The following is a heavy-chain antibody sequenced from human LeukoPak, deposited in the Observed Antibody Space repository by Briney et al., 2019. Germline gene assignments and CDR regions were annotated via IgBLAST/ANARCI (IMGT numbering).Heavy chain of an antibody. D-gene: IGHD6-13*01. J-gene: IGHJ4*02. CDR1: AFTFSSFG. CDR2: IWYDGSNK. V-gene: IGHV3-33*01. Sequence: GGSLRLSCAASAFTFSSFGMHWVRQAPGKGLEWVAVIWYDGSNKYYADSVEGRFTISRDNSKNTLYLQMNSLRAEDTAVYYCARDATAGLFDYWGQGTLVTVSS. CDR3: ARDATAGLFDY.